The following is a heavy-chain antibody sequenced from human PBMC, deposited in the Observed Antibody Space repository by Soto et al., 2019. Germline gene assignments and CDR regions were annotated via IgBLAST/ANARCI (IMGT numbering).Heavy chain of an antibody. CDR2: IDWDDDK. CDR3: ARMFHCSGGTCTFDH. J-gene: IGHJ4*02. CDR1: GFSLSTSGMR. Sequence: SGPTLVNPTQTLTLTCTSSGFSLSTSGMRVSWIRQPPGKALEWLARIDWDDDKSYNTSLKTRLTISKDSSKNQVVLTMTNMDPVDTATYYCARMFHCSGGTCTFDHWGQGALVTVSS. V-gene: IGHV2-70*04. D-gene: IGHD2-15*01.